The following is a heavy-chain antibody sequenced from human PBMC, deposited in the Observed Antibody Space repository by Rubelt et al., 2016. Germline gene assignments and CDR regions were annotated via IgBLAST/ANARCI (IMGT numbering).Heavy chain of an antibody. CDR3: ARQKRGIAAAGTEGGFDY. D-gene: IGHD6-13*01. Sequence: QVQLQQWGAGLLKPSETLSLTCAVYGGSFSGYYWCWIHQPPGKGLEWIGEINHSGSPNYNPFLMGRVPRSVETAKTQFSLRLSSGTAADTAVYHGARQKRGIAAAGTEGGFDYWGQGTLVTVSS. J-gene: IGHJ4*02. CDR1: GGSFSGYY. V-gene: IGHV4-34*01. CDR2: INHSGSP.